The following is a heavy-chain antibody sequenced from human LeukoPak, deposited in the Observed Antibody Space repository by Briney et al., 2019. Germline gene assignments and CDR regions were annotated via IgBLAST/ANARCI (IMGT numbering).Heavy chain of an antibody. CDR2: VNSNGGT. Sequence: SETLSLTCTVSGGSISTHSWNWIRQPPGQGLEWIGYVNSNGGTYNNPSLKSRVTVSLDMSKNQFSLKLSSATAADTAVYYCARDAGGTWFDPWGQGILVTVSS. CDR1: GGSISTHS. J-gene: IGHJ5*02. V-gene: IGHV4-59*11. CDR3: ARDAGGTWFDP.